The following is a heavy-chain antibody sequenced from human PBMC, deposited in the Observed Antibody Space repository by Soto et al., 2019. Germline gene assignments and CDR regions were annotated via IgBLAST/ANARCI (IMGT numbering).Heavy chain of an antibody. CDR3: ARAFLVVVAATDAFDI. V-gene: IGHV3-21*01. CDR2: ISSSSSYI. J-gene: IGHJ3*02. Sequence: GGSLRLSCAASGFTFSSYSMNWVRQAPGKGLEWVSSISSSSSYIYYADSVKGRFTISRDNAKNSLYLQMNSLRAEDTAVYYCARAFLVVVAATDAFDIWGQGTMVTVSS. D-gene: IGHD2-15*01. CDR1: GFTFSSYS.